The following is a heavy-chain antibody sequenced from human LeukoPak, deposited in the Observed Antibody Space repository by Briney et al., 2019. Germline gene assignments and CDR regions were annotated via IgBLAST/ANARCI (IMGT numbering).Heavy chain of an antibody. Sequence: SETLSLTCAVYGGAFSGYYWSWIRQPPGKGLEWIGEINHSGSTNYNPSLKSRVTISVDTSKNQFSLKLSSVTAADTAVYYCARGLSGSYLEGWDYWGQGTLVTVSS. CDR1: GGAFSGYY. J-gene: IGHJ4*02. CDR2: INHSGST. V-gene: IGHV4-34*01. D-gene: IGHD1-26*01. CDR3: ARGLSGSYLEGWDY.